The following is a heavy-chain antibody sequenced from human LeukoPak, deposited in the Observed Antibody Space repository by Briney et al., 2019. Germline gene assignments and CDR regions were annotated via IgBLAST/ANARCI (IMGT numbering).Heavy chain of an antibody. V-gene: IGHV3-30-3*01. Sequence: GGSLRLSCAASGFTFSSYAMHWVRQAPGKGLEWVAVISYDGSNKYYADSVKGRFTISRDNSENTLYLQMNSLRAEDTAVYYCAREGVAAAGPFDYWGQGTLVTVSS. CDR2: ISYDGSNK. J-gene: IGHJ4*02. CDR1: GFTFSSYA. CDR3: AREGVAAAGPFDY. D-gene: IGHD6-13*01.